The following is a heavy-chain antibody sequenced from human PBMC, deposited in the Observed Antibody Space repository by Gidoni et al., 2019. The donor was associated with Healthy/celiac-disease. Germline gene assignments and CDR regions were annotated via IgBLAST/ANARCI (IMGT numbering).Heavy chain of an antibody. D-gene: IGHD1-26*01. Sequence: QVQLQQRGAGLLKPSETLSLTCAVYGGSFSGYYWSWIRQPPGKGLEWIGEINHSGRTNYNPSLKRRVTISVDTSKNQFSLKLSSVTAADTAVYYCARAQYSGSPFDYWGQGTLVTVSS. CDR2: INHSGRT. CDR1: GGSFSGYY. J-gene: IGHJ4*02. V-gene: IGHV4-34*01. CDR3: ARAQYSGSPFDY.